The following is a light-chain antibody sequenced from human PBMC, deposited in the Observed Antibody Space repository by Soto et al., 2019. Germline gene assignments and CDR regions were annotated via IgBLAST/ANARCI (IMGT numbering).Light chain of an antibody. CDR3: QQLRLYPST. CDR2: AAF. V-gene: IGKV1-9*01. Sequence: IQFTHSPSSLSASVGYRGTITFRASQDIAIDLAWYQQKPGEAPKLLIYAAFTLYGGVQSRSSGSGSGTDFALPITPMQAADFASYYCQQLRLYPSTFGGGTKVDI. J-gene: IGKJ4*01. CDR1: QDIAID.